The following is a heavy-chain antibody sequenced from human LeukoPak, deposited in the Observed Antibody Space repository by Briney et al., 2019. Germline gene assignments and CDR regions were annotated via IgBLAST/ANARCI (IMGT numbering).Heavy chain of an antibody. V-gene: IGHV4-59*01. CDR1: GGSISGFY. D-gene: IGHD2-15*01. Sequence: PSETLSLTCTVSGGSISGFYWSWIRQSPWKGLDLIGFIHCSGSTDYNPSLKSRVTISLDTSKNQFSLKLTSVTAADTAVYYCARFHCSGTTCQHLDYWGQGTLVTVSS. J-gene: IGHJ4*02. CDR2: IHCSGST. CDR3: ARFHCSGTTCQHLDY.